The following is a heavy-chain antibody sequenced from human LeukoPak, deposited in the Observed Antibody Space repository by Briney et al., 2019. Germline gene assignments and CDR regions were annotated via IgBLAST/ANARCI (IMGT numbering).Heavy chain of an antibody. J-gene: IGHJ4*02. CDR1: GFTFSDYY. CDR2: ISSSGSTI. D-gene: IGHD2-2*01. CDR3: ARVQSSTSCYWCLPDY. Sequence: GGSLRLSCAASGFTFSDYYMSWIRQAPGKGLEWVSYISSSGSTIYYADSVKGRFTISRDNAKNSLYLQMNSLRAEDTAVYYCARVQSSTSCYWCLPDYWGQGTLVTVSS. V-gene: IGHV3-11*04.